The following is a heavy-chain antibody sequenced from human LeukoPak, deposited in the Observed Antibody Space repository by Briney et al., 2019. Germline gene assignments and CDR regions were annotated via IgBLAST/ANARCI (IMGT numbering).Heavy chain of an antibody. V-gene: IGHV1-18*01. CDR2: INAYSGNT. D-gene: IGHD2-2*01. J-gene: IGHJ4*02. CDR1: GYNYKTYG. CDR3: VSGECSSTSCYPRRDY. Sequence: ASVKVSCKASGYNYKTYGISWVRQAPGQGLEWMGWINAYSGNTAYNQSVQGRLTMATDTSTTTAYMELRSLRSDDTATYYCVSGECSSTSCYPRRDYWGQGTLVTVSS.